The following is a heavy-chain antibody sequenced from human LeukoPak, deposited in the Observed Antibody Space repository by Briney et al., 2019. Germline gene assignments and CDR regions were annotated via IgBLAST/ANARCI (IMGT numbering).Heavy chain of an antibody. Sequence: GGSLRLSCAASGFTFDDYAMHWVRQAPGKGLEWVSGISWNSGSIGYADSVKGRFTISRDNAKNSLYLQMNSLRAEDTALYYCAKDDGEVGATVGVYWGQGTLVTVSS. D-gene: IGHD1-26*01. J-gene: IGHJ4*02. V-gene: IGHV3-9*01. CDR3: AKDDGEVGATVGVY. CDR1: GFTFDDYA. CDR2: ISWNSGSI.